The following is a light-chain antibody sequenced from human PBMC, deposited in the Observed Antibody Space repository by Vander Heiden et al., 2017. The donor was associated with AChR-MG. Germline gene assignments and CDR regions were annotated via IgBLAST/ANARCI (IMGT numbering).Light chain of an antibody. V-gene: IGKV1-12*01. CDR1: QGIRTW. CDR3: QQWISFPIT. Sequence: DIQMTQSPSSVSASVGDTITITCRASQGIRTWLAWYQQKPGKAPNLLVSAASSWQSGVPSRLRGSGSGTHFTLTINNRQPEDFATYFCQQWISFPITLGGGTKV. J-gene: IGKJ4*01. CDR2: AAS.